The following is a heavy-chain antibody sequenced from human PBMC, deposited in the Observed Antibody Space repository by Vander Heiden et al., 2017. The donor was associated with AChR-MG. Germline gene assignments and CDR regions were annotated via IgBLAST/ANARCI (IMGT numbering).Heavy chain of an antibody. D-gene: IGHD2-15*01. CDR1: GFTFDDYA. CDR3: ANIPRGGGDVSDY. V-gene: IGHV3-9*01. J-gene: IGHJ4*02. CDR2: ISWNSGSI. Sequence: EVQLVESGGGLVQPGRSLRLSCAASGFTFDDYAMHWVRQAPGKGLEWVSGISWNSGSIGYADSVKGRFTISRDNAKNSLYLQMNSLRAEDTALYYCANIPRGGGDVSDYWGQGTLVTVSS.